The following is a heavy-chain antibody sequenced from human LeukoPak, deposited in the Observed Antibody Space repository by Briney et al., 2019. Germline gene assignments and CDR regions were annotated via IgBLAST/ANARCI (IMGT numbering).Heavy chain of an antibody. J-gene: IGHJ3*02. Sequence: GGSLRLSCAASGFTFSSYGMHWVRQAPGKGLEWVAFIRYDGSNKYYADSVKGRFTISRDNSKNTLYLQMNSLRAEDTAVYYCAKGGYYYDSSDAFDIWGQGTMVTVSS. V-gene: IGHV3-30*02. CDR2: IRYDGSNK. CDR3: AKGGYYYDSSDAFDI. D-gene: IGHD3-22*01. CDR1: GFTFSSYG.